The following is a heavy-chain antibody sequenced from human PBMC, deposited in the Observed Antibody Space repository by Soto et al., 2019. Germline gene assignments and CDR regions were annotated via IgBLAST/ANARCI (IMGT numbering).Heavy chain of an antibody. D-gene: IGHD2-2*01. CDR1: GFAFNNYG. Sequence: SLRLSCTVSGFAFNNYGINWVRQAPGKGLERVSSISKSDYTYYSDSVKGRFTISRDNAKNSVSLQMNTLRVEDTAVYYCAREDSIIIPAVSDFWGQGTLVTVSS. J-gene: IGHJ4*02. CDR2: ISKSDYT. V-gene: IGHV3-21*01. CDR3: AREDSIIIPAVSDF.